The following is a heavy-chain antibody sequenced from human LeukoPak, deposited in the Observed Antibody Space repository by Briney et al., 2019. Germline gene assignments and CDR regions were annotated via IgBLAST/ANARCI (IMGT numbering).Heavy chain of an antibody. D-gene: IGHD5-18*01. CDR3: ARSVTASATDGLDP. CDR1: GYTFTTHD. J-gene: IGHJ5*02. CDR2: IDPTNQNT. Sequence: ASVKVSCKASGYTFTTHDINWVRQAPGEGLEWMGWIDPTNQNTYYAQKFQGRVTMTTDTSTSTAYMELRSLRSDDTAVYYCARSVTASATDGLDPWGQGTLVTVSS. V-gene: IGHV1-18*01.